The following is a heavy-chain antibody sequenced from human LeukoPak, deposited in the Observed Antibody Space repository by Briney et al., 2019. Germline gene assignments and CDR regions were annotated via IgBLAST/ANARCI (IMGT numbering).Heavy chain of an antibody. Sequence: SETLSLTCAVSGGSISSSSYYWGWIRQSPGKGLEWIGSIYYSGSTYYNPSLKSRVSMSVDTSKNQFSLKLSSVTAADTAVYYCARAHYYGSGSYSDAFDIWGQGTMVTVSS. CDR2: IYYSGST. J-gene: IGHJ3*02. D-gene: IGHD3-10*01. CDR3: ARAHYYGSGSYSDAFDI. V-gene: IGHV4-39*07. CDR1: GGSISSSSYY.